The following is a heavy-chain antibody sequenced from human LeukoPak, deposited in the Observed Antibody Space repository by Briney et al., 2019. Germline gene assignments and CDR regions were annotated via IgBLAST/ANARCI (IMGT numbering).Heavy chain of an antibody. J-gene: IGHJ3*02. CDR2: IYYSGST. Sequence: SETLSLTCTVSGGSISSGGYYWSWIRQHPGKGLEWIGYIYYSGSTYYNPSLKSRVTISVDTSKNQFSLKLSSVTAADTAVYYCARDFRRSRYDSYAFDIWGQGTMVTVSS. CDR1: GGSISSGGYY. D-gene: IGHD5-12*01. V-gene: IGHV4-31*03. CDR3: ARDFRRSRYDSYAFDI.